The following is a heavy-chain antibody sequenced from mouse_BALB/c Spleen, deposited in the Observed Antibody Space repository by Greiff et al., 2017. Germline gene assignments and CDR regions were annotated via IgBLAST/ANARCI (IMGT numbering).Heavy chain of an antibody. CDR3: AREGYDGGFDY. CDR1: GYAFSSSW. Sequence: QVQLQQSGPELVKPGASVKISCKASGYAFSSSWMNWVKQRPGQGLEWIGRIYPGDGDTNYNGKFKGKATLTADKSSSTAYMQLSSLTSVDSAVYFCAREGYDGGFDYWGQGTTLTVSS. D-gene: IGHD2-14*01. V-gene: IGHV1-82*01. CDR2: IYPGDGDT. J-gene: IGHJ2*01.